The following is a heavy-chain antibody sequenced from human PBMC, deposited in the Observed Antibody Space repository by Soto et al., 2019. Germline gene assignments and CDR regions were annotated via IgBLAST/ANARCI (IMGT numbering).Heavy chain of an antibody. CDR2: IYHSGST. Sequence: QMQLQESGPGLVKPSGTLSLTCTVSGVSINSANWWTWVRQSPGKGLEWIGEIYHSGSTNFNPSLQSRVTISVDNSKNHFYQELTTVTATDTAVYYCARYCGGGSCYLGAFDIWGQGTMVTVSS. CDR3: ARYCGGGSCYLGAFDI. D-gene: IGHD2-15*01. J-gene: IGHJ3*02. V-gene: IGHV4-4*02. CDR1: GVSINSANW.